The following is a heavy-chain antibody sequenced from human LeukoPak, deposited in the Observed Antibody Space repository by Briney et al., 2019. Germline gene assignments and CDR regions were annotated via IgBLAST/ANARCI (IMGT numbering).Heavy chain of an antibody. Sequence: ASVKVSCKASGYTFTGYSIHLVRQAPGQGLEWMGWINLKSGGTNYAQKFQARVTMTRETSISTAYMELSRLRSDDTAVYYCAREDSTGYSSLDYWGQGTLVTVSS. D-gene: IGHD3-22*01. CDR1: GYTFTGYS. CDR3: AREDSTGYSSLDY. J-gene: IGHJ4*02. V-gene: IGHV1-2*02. CDR2: INLKSGGT.